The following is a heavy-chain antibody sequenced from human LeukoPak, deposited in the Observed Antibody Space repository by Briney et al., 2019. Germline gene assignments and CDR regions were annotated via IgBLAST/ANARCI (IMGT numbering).Heavy chain of an antibody. Sequence: ASVKVSCKASGYTFSTYDINWVRQAAGQGLEWMGYMKPNSGNTEYARKFQSRLTMTRDASTSTAYMELSDLRSEDTAVYYCAREFRSDSYWGQGTLVTVSS. CDR3: AREFRSDSY. J-gene: IGHJ4*02. CDR1: GYTFSTYD. V-gene: IGHV1-8*01. CDR2: MKPNSGNT.